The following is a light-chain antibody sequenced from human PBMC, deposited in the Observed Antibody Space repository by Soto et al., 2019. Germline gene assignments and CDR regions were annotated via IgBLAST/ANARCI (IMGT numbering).Light chain of an antibody. V-gene: IGKV1-5*03. CDR3: QHYKDYSWT. J-gene: IGKJ1*01. Sequence: DIHMTQSPSTLSASVGDRVTITCRASQSINRCVAWYQQKPGRAPNLLIYKTSSLETEVPSRFSGSGSGTEFTLTISSLQPDAFATYYCQHYKDYSWTFGEGTKVEVK. CDR2: KTS. CDR1: QSINRC.